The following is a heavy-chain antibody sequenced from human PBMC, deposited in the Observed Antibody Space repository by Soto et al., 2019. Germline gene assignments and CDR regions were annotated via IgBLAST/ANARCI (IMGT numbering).Heavy chain of an antibody. CDR1: GGSISSGGYY. J-gene: IGHJ5*02. Sequence: TLSLTFTVSGGSISSGGYYWSWIRQHPGKGLELIGYIYYSGSTYYNPSLKSRVTISVDTSKNQFSLKLSSVTAADTAVYYCARGPRDYDFRTRLPFDXWGQGTLVTVSX. CDR3: ARGPRDYDFRTRLPFDX. V-gene: IGHV4-31*03. D-gene: IGHD3-3*01. CDR2: IYYSGST.